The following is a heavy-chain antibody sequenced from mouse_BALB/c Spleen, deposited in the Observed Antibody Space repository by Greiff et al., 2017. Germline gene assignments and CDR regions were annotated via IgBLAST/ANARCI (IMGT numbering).Heavy chain of an antibody. V-gene: IGHV1-9*01. D-gene: IGHD2-10*02. CDR3: ARRKYGNYYYAMDY. J-gene: IGHJ4*01. CDR2: ILPGSGST. Sequence: QVQLQQSGAELMKPGASVKISCKATGYTFSSYWIEWVKQRPGHGLEWIGEILPGSGSTNYNEKFKGKATFTADTSSNTAYMQLSSLTSEDSAVYYCARRKYGNYYYAMDYWGQGTSVTVSS. CDR1: GYTFSSYW.